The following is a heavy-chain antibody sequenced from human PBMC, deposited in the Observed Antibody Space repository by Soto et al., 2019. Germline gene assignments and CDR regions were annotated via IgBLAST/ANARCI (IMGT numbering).Heavy chain of an antibody. CDR1: GGTFSSYA. CDR3: ARDPLGWYAVGADY. D-gene: IGHD6-19*01. CDR2: IIPIFGTA. V-gene: IGHV1-69*01. J-gene: IGHJ4*02. Sequence: QVQLVQSGAEVKKPGSSVKVSCKASGGTFSSYAISWVRQAPGQGLEWMGGIIPIFGTANYAQKFQGRVTITADESTRTVYMELSSVRSEDTAVYYCARDPLGWYAVGADYWGQGTLVTVSS.